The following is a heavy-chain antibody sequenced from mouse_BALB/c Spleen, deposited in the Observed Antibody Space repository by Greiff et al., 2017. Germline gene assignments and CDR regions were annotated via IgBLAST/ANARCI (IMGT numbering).Heavy chain of an antibody. Sequence: EVQGVESGGGLVKPGGSLKLSCAASGFAFSSYDMSWVRQTPEKRLEWVAYISSGGGSTYYPDTVKGRFTISRDNAKNTLYLQMSSLKSEDTAMYYCERHEDGNYGYYYAMDYWGQGNSVNVSS. CDR2: ISSGGGST. V-gene: IGHV5-12-1*01. CDR1: GFAFSSYD. CDR3: ERHEDGNYGYYYAMDY. D-gene: IGHD2-1*01. J-gene: IGHJ4*01.